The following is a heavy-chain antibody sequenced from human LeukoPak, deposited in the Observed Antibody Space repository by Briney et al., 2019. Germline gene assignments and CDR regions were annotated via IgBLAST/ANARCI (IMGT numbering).Heavy chain of an antibody. CDR2: ISSSSTV. CDR1: GFTFSRYS. D-gene: IGHD3-10*01. Sequence: GGSLRLSCAASGFTFSRYSMNWVRQAPGKGLEWVSYISSSSTVYYADSLKGRFTISRDNAKNSLYLQMNSLRDEDTAVYYCARAQTYYGSGSYLYWGKGTLVTVSS. J-gene: IGHJ4*02. V-gene: IGHV3-48*02. CDR3: ARAQTYYGSGSYLY.